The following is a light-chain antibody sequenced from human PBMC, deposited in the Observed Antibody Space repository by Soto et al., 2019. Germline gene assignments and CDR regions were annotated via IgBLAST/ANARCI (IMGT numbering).Light chain of an antibody. CDR1: ISDVGGYHY. CDR2: DVS. CDR3: CSYAGSYTYV. Sequence: QSARTQPRSVSGSPGQSVTISGTATISDVGGYHYVSWYQQHPGKPPRPTISDVSKRPSGVPDRFSGSKSGNTASLSISGLLAEDEAEYYCCSYAGSYTYVFGTGTKLTVL. V-gene: IGLV2-11*01. J-gene: IGLJ1*01.